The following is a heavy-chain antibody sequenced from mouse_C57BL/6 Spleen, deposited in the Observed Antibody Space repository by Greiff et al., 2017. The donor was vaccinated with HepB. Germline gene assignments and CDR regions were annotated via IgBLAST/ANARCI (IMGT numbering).Heavy chain of an antibody. J-gene: IGHJ1*03. V-gene: IGHV1-82*01. Sequence: QVQLQQSGPELVKPGASVKISCKASGYAFSSSWMNWVKQRPGKGLEWIGRIYPGDGDTNYNGKFKGKATLTADKSSSTAYMQLSSLTSEDSAVYFCARFPYYYGNSYDWYFDVWGTGTTVTVSS. D-gene: IGHD1-1*01. CDR1: GYAFSSSW. CDR2: IYPGDGDT. CDR3: ARFPYYYGNSYDWYFDV.